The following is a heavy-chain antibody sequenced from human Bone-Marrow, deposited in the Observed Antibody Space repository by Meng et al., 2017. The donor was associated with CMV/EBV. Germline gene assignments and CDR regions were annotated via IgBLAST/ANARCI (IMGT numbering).Heavy chain of an antibody. V-gene: IGHV4-34*01. CDR3: ARVNGYCSGGSCYYYYYGMDV. Sequence: SETLSLTCTVSGGSFSGYYWSWIRQPPGKGLEWIGEINHSGSTNYNPSLKSRVTISVDTSKNQFSLKLSSVTAADTAVYYCARVNGYCSGGSCYYYYYGMDVWGQGTTVTVSS. J-gene: IGHJ6*02. CDR2: INHSGST. CDR1: GGSFSGYY. D-gene: IGHD2-15*01.